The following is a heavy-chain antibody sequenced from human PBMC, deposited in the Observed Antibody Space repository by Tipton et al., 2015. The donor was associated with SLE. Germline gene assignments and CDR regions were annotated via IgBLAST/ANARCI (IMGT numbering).Heavy chain of an antibody. D-gene: IGHD6-13*01. J-gene: IGHJ3*02. CDR3: ARDIGPSIAAAGPSAFDI. V-gene: IGHV4-34*01. Sequence: SRVTISVDTSKNQFSLKLSSVTAADTAVYYCARDIGPSIAAAGPSAFDIWGQGTMVTVSS.